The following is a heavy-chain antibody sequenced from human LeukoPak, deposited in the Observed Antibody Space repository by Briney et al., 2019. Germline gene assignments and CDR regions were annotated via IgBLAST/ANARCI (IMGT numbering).Heavy chain of an antibody. V-gene: IGHV1-18*01. D-gene: IGHD3-10*01. CDR3: ARDRGSITMVRGVTRRCDY. CDR2: ISAYNGNT. Sequence: ASVKVSCKASGYTFTSYGISWVRQAPGQGLEWMGWISAYNGNTNYAQKLQGRVTMTTDTSTSTAYMELRSLRSDDTAVYYCARDRGSITMVRGVTRRCDYWGQGTLVTVSS. J-gene: IGHJ4*02. CDR1: GYTFTSYG.